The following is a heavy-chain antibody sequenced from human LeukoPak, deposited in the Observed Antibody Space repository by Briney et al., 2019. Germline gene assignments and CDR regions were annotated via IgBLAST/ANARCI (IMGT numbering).Heavy chain of an antibody. J-gene: IGHJ3*02. CDR3: ARVVVVTANPDI. CDR1: GGSFSGYY. D-gene: IGHD2-21*02. Sequence: PSETLSLTCAVYGGSFSGYYRSWIRQPPGKGLEWIGEINHSGSTNYNPSLKSRVTISVDTSKNQFSLKLSSVTAADTAVYYCARVVVVTANPDIWGQGTMVTVSS. V-gene: IGHV4-34*01. CDR2: INHSGST.